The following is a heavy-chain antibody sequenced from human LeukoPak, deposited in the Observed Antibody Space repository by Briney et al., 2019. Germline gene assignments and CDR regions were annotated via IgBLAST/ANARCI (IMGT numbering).Heavy chain of an antibody. CDR3: AREMGQQLAFYYYYYMDV. Sequence: TTSETLSLTCTVSGASISTYYWSWIRQPPGKGLEWIGHLYYNGSPNYNPSLKSRVTISVDTSKNQFSLKLSSVTAADTAVYYCAREMGQQLAFYYYYYMDVWGKGTTVTVSS. J-gene: IGHJ6*03. CDR1: GASISTYY. D-gene: IGHD6-13*01. V-gene: IGHV4-59*12. CDR2: LYYNGSP.